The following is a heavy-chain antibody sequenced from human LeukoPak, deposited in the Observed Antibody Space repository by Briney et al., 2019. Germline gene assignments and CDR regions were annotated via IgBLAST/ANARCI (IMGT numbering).Heavy chain of an antibody. J-gene: IGHJ4*02. CDR1: EFSVGSNY. CDR2: IYSGGST. D-gene: IGHD3-22*01. Sequence: GGSLRLSCAASEFSVGSNYMTWVRQAPGKGLEWVSLIYSGGSTYYADSVKGRFTISRDNSKNTLYLQMNSLRAEDTAVYYCSKGARGGYYDTSGYSLDYWGQGTLVTVSS. CDR3: SKGARGGYYDTSGYSLDY. V-gene: IGHV3-53*01.